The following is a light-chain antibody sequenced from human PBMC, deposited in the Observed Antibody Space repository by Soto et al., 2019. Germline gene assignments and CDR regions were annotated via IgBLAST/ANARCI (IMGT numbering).Light chain of an antibody. CDR2: GAS. J-gene: IGKJ2*01. CDR1: RSVSSSY. Sequence: EIVLTQSPGTLSLSPGERATLSCRASRSVSSSYLAWYQQKPGQAPRLLIYGASSRATCIPDRFSGSGSGTDFTLTISRLEPEDFAVYYCQQYGSSPTYTFGQGTKLEIK. CDR3: QQYGSSPTYT. V-gene: IGKV3-20*01.